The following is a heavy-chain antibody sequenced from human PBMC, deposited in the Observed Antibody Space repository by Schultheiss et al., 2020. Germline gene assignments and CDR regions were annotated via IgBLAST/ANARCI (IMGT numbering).Heavy chain of an antibody. CDR3: ARQSRQGGGAFDI. V-gene: IGHV5-51*01. Sequence: GESLKISCKGSGYSFTSYWIGWVRQMPGKGLELMGIIYPGDSDTRYSPSFQGQVTISADKSSSTAYMQWSSLKASDTAMYYCARQSRQGGGAFDIWGQGTLVTVSS. J-gene: IGHJ4*02. CDR1: GYSFTSYW. D-gene: IGHD3-9*01. CDR2: IYPGDSDT.